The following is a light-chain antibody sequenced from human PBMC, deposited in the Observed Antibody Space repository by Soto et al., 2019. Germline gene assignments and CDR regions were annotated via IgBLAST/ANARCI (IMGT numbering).Light chain of an antibody. V-gene: IGKV1-39*01. CDR2: TAS. J-gene: IGKJ4*01. CDR3: QQSYSNPLT. Sequence: DIQMTQSPPSLSASVGDRVTITCRASQTISSHLNWYQQKPGKAPKVLIYTASNLQSGVPSRFSGSGSGTDFTLTISSLQPEDFATYYCQQSYSNPLTFGGGTKVEIK. CDR1: QTISSH.